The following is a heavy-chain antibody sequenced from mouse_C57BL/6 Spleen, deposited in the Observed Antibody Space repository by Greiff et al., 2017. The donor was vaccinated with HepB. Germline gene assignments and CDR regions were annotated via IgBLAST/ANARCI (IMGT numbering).Heavy chain of an antibody. CDR1: GYTFTSYW. CDR2: IDPSDSYT. Sequence: QVQLKQPGAELVMPGASVKLSCKASGYTFTSYWMHWVKQRPGQGLEWIGEIDPSDSYTNYNQKFKGKSTLTVDKSSSTAYMQLSSLTSEDSAVYYCARRVTTVVAPYYYAMDYWGQGTSVTVSS. D-gene: IGHD1-1*01. V-gene: IGHV1-69*01. J-gene: IGHJ4*01. CDR3: ARRVTTVVAPYYYAMDY.